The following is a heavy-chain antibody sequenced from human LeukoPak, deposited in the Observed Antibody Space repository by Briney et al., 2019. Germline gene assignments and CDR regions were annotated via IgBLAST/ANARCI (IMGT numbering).Heavy chain of an antibody. CDR3: ARVGEGVTQFDY. J-gene: IGHJ4*02. V-gene: IGHV4-61*08. Sequence: PSETLSLTCTVSGGSISSGDYYWSWIRQPPGKGLEWIGYIYYSGSTNYNPSLKSRVTISVDTSKNQFSLKLSSVTAADTAVYYCARVGEGVTQFDYWGQGTLVTVSS. CDR2: IYYSGST. CDR1: GGSISSGDYY. D-gene: IGHD3-16*01.